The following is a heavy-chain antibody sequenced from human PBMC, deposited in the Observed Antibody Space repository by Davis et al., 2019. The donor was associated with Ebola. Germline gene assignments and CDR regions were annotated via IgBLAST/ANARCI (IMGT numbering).Heavy chain of an antibody. V-gene: IGHV3-21*01. Sequence: GESPNIPCAASGFTFSSYSMNWVRQAPGKGLEWVSSISSSSSYIYYADSVKGRFTISRDNAKHSLYLQMNSLRAEDTAVYYCARGKSGYYPNWFDPWGQGTLVTVSS. J-gene: IGHJ5*02. CDR2: ISSSSSYI. CDR3: ARGKSGYYPNWFDP. D-gene: IGHD3-3*01. CDR1: GFTFSSYS.